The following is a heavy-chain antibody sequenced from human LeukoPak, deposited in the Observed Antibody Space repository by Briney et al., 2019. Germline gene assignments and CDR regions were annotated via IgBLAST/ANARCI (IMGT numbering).Heavy chain of an antibody. V-gene: IGHV4-39*07. J-gene: IGHJ3*02. Sequence: SETLSLTCTVSGGSISSSSYYWGWIRQPPGKGLEWIGSIYYSGSTYYNPSLKSRVTISVDTSKNQFSLKLSSVTAADTAVYYCASTLTTVTLDAFDIWGQGTMVTVSS. D-gene: IGHD4-17*01. CDR1: GGSISSSSYY. CDR2: IYYSGST. CDR3: ASTLTTVTLDAFDI.